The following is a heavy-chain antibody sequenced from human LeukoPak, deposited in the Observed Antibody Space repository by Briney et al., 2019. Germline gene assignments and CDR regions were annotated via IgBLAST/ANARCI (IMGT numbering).Heavy chain of an antibody. Sequence: SETLSLTCTVSGGSISSYYWNWIRQPPGKGLEWIGYMSYSGTTNYNPSLKSRVTISIDTSKSQFSLKLNSVTAADTAVYYCARGRGYYDSSGYSHYFDYWGQGTLVTVSS. CDR2: MSYSGTT. V-gene: IGHV4-59*01. J-gene: IGHJ4*02. D-gene: IGHD3-22*01. CDR3: ARGRGYYDSSGYSHYFDY. CDR1: GGSISSYY.